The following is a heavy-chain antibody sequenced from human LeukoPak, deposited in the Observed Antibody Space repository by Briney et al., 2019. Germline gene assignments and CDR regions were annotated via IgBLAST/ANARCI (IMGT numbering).Heavy chain of an antibody. J-gene: IGHJ4*02. D-gene: IGHD2-15*01. V-gene: IGHV4-31*11. CDR2: IYYSGST. CDR1: GGSFSGYY. Sequence: PSETLSLTCAVYGGSFSGYYWSWIRQHPGKGLEWIGYIYYSGSTYYNPSLKSRVTISVDTSKNQFSLKLSSVTAADTAVYYCARVVVVVAATHYFDYWGRGTLVTVSS. CDR3: ARVVVVVAATHYFDY.